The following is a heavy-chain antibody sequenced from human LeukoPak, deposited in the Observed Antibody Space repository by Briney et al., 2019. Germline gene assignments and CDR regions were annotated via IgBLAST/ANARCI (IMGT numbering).Heavy chain of an antibody. V-gene: IGHV3-66*02. D-gene: IGHD2-2*01. CDR1: GFTVSSDY. CDR3: ARGSGGRTIWVVVPAAQSSNYYYYGMDV. J-gene: IGHJ6*02. Sequence: PGGSLRLSCAASGFTVSSDYMSWVRQAPGKGLEWVSIIYSGGDTYYADSVKGRFTISRDNSKNTLYLQMNSLRAEDTAVYYCARGSGGRTIWVVVPAAQSSNYYYYGMDVWGQGTTVTVSS. CDR2: IYSGGDT.